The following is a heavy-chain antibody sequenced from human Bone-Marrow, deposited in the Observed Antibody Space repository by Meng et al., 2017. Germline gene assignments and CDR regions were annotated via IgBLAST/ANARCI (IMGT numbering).Heavy chain of an antibody. Sequence: GGSLRLSCAASEFTFSNYVMIWVRQAPGRGLEWVSGISGSGGSYYADSVKGRFTVSRGNSKDTLYLQMNSLRAEDTAVYYCARELRYFSDYWGQGTLVTVSS. CDR3: ARELRYFSDY. J-gene: IGHJ4*02. V-gene: IGHV3-23*01. CDR2: ISGSGGS. CDR1: EFTFSNYV. D-gene: IGHD3-9*01.